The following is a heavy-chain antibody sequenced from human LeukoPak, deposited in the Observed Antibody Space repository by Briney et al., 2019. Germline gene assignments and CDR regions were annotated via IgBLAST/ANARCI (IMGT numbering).Heavy chain of an antibody. D-gene: IGHD4-23*01. V-gene: IGHV4-34*01. CDR1: GGSFSGYY. CDR3: ARSVASEHDDAFDI. CDR2: INHSGST. Sequence: SETLSLTCAVYGGSFSGYYWSWIRQPPEKGLEWIGEINHSGSTNYNPSLKSRVTISVDTSKNQFSLKLSSVTAADTAVYYCARSVASEHDDAFDIWGQGTMVTVSS. J-gene: IGHJ3*02.